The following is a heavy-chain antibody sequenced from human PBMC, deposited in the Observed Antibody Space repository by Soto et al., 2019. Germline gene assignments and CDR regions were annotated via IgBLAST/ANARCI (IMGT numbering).Heavy chain of an antibody. CDR2: VSHDGRNT. V-gene: IGHV3-30*18. CDR1: GFTFSNYA. D-gene: IGHD6-19*01. J-gene: IGHJ4*02. CDR3: AKGGRQWLVTSDFNY. Sequence: PGGSLRLSCGASGFTFSNYAMHWVRQAPGKGLEWVAVVSHDGRNTHYADSVKGRFTISRDSSKNTVSLEMTSLRAEDTAVYYCAKGGRQWLVTSDFNYWGQGALVTVSS.